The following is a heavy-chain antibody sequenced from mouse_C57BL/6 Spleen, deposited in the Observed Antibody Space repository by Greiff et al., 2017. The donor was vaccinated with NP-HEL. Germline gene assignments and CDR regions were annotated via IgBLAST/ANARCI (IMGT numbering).Heavy chain of an antibody. CDR2: IYPGDGDT. CDR3: ARGDGYDGYFDY. V-gene: IGHV1-80*01. D-gene: IGHD2-2*01. CDR1: GYAFSSYW. Sequence: QVQLKESGAELVKPGASVKISCKASGYAFSSYWMNWVKQRPGKGLEWIGQIYPGDGDTNYNGKFKGKATLTADKSSSTAYMQLSSLTSEDSAVYFCARGDGYDGYFDYWGQGTTLTVSS. J-gene: IGHJ2*01.